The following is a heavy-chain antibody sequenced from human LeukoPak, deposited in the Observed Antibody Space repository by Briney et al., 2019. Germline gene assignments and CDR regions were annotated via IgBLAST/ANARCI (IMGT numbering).Heavy chain of an antibody. CDR3: ARSFSSTSCYTCGLFGTYYYGMDV. CDR1: GYTFTSHD. Sequence: ASVKVSCKASGYTFTSHDINWVRQATGQGLEWMGWMNPNSGNTGYAQKFQGRVTMTRNTSISTAYMELSSLRSEDTAVYYCARSFSSTSCYTCGLFGTYYYGMDVWGQGTTVTVSS. D-gene: IGHD2-2*02. V-gene: IGHV1-8*01. CDR2: MNPNSGNT. J-gene: IGHJ6*02.